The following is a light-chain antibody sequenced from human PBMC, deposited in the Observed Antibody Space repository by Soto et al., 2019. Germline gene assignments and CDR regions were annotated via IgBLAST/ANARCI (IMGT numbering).Light chain of an antibody. CDR3: QQYGSSPGT. J-gene: IGKJ1*01. Sequence: EIVLTQSPGTLSLSPGERATLSCRASQSVSSSYLAWYQQKPGQAPRLLIYGASSRATGIPDRFSGSGSGTDFTLTISRLEPEVFAVYYCQQYGSSPGTFGQGTKVEMK. V-gene: IGKV3-20*01. CDR1: QSVSSSY. CDR2: GAS.